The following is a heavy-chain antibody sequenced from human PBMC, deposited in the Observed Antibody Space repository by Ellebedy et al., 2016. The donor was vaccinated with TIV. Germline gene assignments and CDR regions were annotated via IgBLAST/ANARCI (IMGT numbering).Heavy chain of an antibody. V-gene: IGHV1-2*02. CDR3: ARLLYGDYGDGHGL. CDR2: INPNSGGT. CDR1: GYTFTGYY. D-gene: IGHD4-17*01. Sequence: ASVKVSCKASGYTFTGYYMHWVRQAPGQGLEWMGWINPNSGGTNFAQKFQGRVTMTSDTSISTAYMELNRLTSDDTAVYYCARLLYGDYGDGHGLWGQGTLVTVSS. J-gene: IGHJ4*02.